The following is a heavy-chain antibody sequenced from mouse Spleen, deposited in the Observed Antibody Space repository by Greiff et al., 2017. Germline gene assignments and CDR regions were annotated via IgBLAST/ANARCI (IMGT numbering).Heavy chain of an antibody. CDR1: GFTFSSYA. CDR3: ARRGNGWYFDV. CDR2: ISSGGSYT. J-gene: IGHJ1*01. D-gene: IGHD2-1*01. V-gene: IGHV5-9-1*01. Sequence: EVMLVESGGGLVKPGGSLKLSCAASGFTFSSYAMSWVRQTPEKRLEWVATISSGGSYTYYPDSVKGRFTISRDNAKNTLYLQMSSLRSEDTAMYYCARRGNGWYFDVWGAGTTVTVSS.